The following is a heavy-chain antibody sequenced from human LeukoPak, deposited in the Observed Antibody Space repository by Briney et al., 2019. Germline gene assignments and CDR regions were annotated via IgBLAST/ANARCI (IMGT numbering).Heavy chain of an antibody. CDR1: GFTFSSYV. CDR2: IRYDGSNK. J-gene: IGHJ4*02. D-gene: IGHD3-22*01. CDR3: ATDTIQTYYDSSGYHSTDY. Sequence: GGSLRLSCAASGFTFSSYVMHWVRQAPGKGLEWVAFIRYDGSNKYYADSVKGRFTISRDNSKNTLYLQMNSLRAEDTAVYYCATDTIQTYYDSSGYHSTDYWGQGTLVTVSS. V-gene: IGHV3-30*02.